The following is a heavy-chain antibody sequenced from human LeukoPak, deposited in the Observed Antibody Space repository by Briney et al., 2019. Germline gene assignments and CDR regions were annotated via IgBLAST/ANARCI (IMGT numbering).Heavy chain of an antibody. D-gene: IGHD3-10*01. Sequence: GASVKVSCKASGYISTAYYVHWVRQAPGQGLEWMGWIHPKSGDTNFAQRFQGRVTLTSDTTLNTIYVELSGLRSDDTAIYYCARDTWFGNYYLDVWGSGTTVTVSS. J-gene: IGHJ6*03. CDR1: GYISTAYY. CDR3: ARDTWFGNYYLDV. V-gene: IGHV1-2*02. CDR2: IHPKSGDT.